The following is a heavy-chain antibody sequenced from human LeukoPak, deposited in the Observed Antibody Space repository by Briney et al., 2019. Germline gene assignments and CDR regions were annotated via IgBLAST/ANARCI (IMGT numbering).Heavy chain of an antibody. V-gene: IGHV3-33*01. J-gene: IGHJ4*02. Sequence: GGSLRLSCAASGFTFSSYGMHWVRQAPGKGLEWVAVIWYDGSNKYYGDSVKGRFTISRDNSKKTLYLQMNSLRVEDTAVYYCARDGGDGYNFYYWGQGTLVTVSS. CDR3: ARDGGDGYNFYY. D-gene: IGHD5-24*01. CDR2: IWYDGSNK. CDR1: GFTFSSYG.